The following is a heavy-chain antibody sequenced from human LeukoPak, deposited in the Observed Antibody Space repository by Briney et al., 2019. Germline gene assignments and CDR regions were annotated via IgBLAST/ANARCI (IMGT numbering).Heavy chain of an antibody. V-gene: IGHV3-48*03. Sequence: PGGSLRLSCAASGFTFSSYEMNWVRQAPGKGLEWVSYISSSGNTIYYADSVKGRFTISRDNAKNSLYLQMNSLRAEDTAVYYCARVDYDFWSGYSIYWGQGTLVTVSS. CDR2: ISSSGNTI. CDR1: GFTFSSYE. D-gene: IGHD3-3*01. J-gene: IGHJ4*02. CDR3: ARVDYDFWSGYSIY.